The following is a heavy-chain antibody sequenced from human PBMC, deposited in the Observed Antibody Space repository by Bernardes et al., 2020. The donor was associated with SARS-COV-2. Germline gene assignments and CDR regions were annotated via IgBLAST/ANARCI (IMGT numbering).Heavy chain of an antibody. Sequence: ASVNVSRKASGYIFSRFAMNWVRQATGQGLAWVGWSNTKTGKPTYAQGFTGRFVFSLDTCVSRAYLQISSLKAEDPAVYYCARDNDGGSGRMGYWGQGTLVTVSS. CDR1: GYIFSRFA. CDR3: ARDNDGGSGRMGY. D-gene: IGHD6-19*01. V-gene: IGHV7-4-1*02. J-gene: IGHJ4*02. CDR2: SNTKTGKP.